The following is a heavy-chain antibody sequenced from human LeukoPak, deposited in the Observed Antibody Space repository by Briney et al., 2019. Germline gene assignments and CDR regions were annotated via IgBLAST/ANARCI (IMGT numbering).Heavy chain of an antibody. Sequence: GGSLRLSCAASGFTFSSYAMHWVRQAPGKGLEYVSAISSNGGSTYYANSVKGRFTISRDNSKNTLYLQMGSLRAEDMAVYYCANFQTVGVKPFEHWGQGTLVTVSS. CDR3: ANFQTVGVKPFEH. V-gene: IGHV3-64*01. CDR2: ISSNGGST. D-gene: IGHD1-26*01. CDR1: GFTFSSYA. J-gene: IGHJ5*02.